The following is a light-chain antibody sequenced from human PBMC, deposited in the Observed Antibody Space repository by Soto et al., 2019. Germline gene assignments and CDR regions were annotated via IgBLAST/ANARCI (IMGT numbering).Light chain of an antibody. J-gene: IGLJ1*01. CDR1: SSDVGSYNF. Sequence: QSVLTQPASVSGSPGQSITISCTGTSSDVGSYNFVSWYQHHPGKAPKLIIYEVSNRPSGVSNRFSGSKSGNTASLTISGLQADDEADYYCSSYAGSYNYVFGTGTKVTVL. V-gene: IGLV2-14*01. CDR2: EVS. CDR3: SSYAGSYNYV.